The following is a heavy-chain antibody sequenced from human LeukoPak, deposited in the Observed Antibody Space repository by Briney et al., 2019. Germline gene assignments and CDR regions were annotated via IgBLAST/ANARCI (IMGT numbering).Heavy chain of an antibody. CDR2: IERDGRST. V-gene: IGHV3-74*01. J-gene: IGHJ4*02. Sequence: GGSLRLSCAASGFTFSSYWMHWVRQAPGKGLVWVSRIERDGRSTSYADSVRGRFTISRDNAKNTLHLQMNSLRAEDTAVYYCAREHRHEGATVDSWGQGTLVTVSS. CDR3: AREHRHEGATVDS. CDR1: GFTFSSYW. D-gene: IGHD1-26*01.